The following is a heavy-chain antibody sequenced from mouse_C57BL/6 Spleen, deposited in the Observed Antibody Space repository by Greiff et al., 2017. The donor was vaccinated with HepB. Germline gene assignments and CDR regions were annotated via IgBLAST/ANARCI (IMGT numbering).Heavy chain of an antibody. CDR2: INPNYGTT. CDR3: ARHYGSRGGYFDY. V-gene: IGHV1-39*01. D-gene: IGHD1-1*01. J-gene: IGHJ2*01. Sequence: EVQLQQSGPELVKPGASVKISCKASGYSFTDYNMNWVKQGNGKSLEWIGVINPNYGTTSYNQKFKGKATLTVDQSSSTAYMKLNSLTSEDSAVYYWARHYGSRGGYFDYWGQGTTLTVSS. CDR1: GYSFTDYN.